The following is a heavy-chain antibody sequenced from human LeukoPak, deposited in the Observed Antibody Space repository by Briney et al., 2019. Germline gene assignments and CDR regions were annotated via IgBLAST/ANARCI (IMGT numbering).Heavy chain of an antibody. CDR2: IKQDGSEK. V-gene: IGHV3-7*01. CDR3: ARHPPGKQLWLYYYYYMDV. J-gene: IGHJ6*03. Sequence: PGGSLRLSCAASGFTFSSYWMSWVRQAPGKGLEWVANIKQDGSEKYYVDSVKGRFTISRDNAKNSLYLQMNSLRAEDTAVYYCARHPPGKQLWLYYYYYMDVWGKGTTVTISS. D-gene: IGHD5-18*01. CDR1: GFTFSSYW.